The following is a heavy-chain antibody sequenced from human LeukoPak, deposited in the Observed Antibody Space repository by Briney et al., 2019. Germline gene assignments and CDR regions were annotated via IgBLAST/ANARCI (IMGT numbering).Heavy chain of an antibody. CDR3: ARGVGYDSSGPRAFDI. D-gene: IGHD3-22*01. J-gene: IGHJ3*02. CDR2: IYSSGRT. V-gene: IGHV4-30-4*08. Sequence: SETLSLTCTVSGGSISSGNFYWSWIRQPPGKGLEWIGYIYSSGRTYYNPSLKSRLTISVDTSKYQFSLNMSSVTAADTAVYYCARGVGYDSSGPRAFDIWGQGTMVTVSS. CDR1: GGSISSGNFY.